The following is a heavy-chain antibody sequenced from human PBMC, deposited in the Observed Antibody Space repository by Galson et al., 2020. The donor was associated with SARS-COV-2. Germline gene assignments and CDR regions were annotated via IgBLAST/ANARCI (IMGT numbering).Heavy chain of an antibody. Sequence: GGSLRLSCAASGFTFSSYTMNWVRQAPGKGLEWVSSISVSSRFLYYADSVKGRFTISRDNARNSLYLQMDSLRVEDTAVYYCATLVPTLVSEDWFEPWGQGTLVTVSS. CDR2: ISVSSRFL. J-gene: IGHJ5*02. CDR3: ATLVPTLVSEDWFEP. CDR1: GFTFSSYT. V-gene: IGHV3-21*01.